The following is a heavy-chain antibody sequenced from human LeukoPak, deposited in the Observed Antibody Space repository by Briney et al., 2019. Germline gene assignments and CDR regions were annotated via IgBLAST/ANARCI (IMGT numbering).Heavy chain of an antibody. CDR2: IYYSGST. V-gene: IGHV4-39*01. D-gene: IGHD6-13*01. CDR3: AGGIAAAGPSFDY. Sequence: KPSETLSLTCTVSGGSISSSSYYWGWIRQPPGKGLEWIGSIYYSGSTYYNPSLKSRVTISADTSKNQFSLKLSSVTAADTAVYYCAGGIAAAGPSFDYWGQGTLVTVSS. CDR1: GGSISSSSYY. J-gene: IGHJ4*02.